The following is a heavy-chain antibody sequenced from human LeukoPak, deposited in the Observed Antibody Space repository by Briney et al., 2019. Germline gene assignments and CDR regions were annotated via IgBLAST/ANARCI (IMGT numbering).Heavy chain of an antibody. CDR1: GGSISSYY. J-gene: IGHJ4*02. D-gene: IGHD3-10*01. CDR3: AMGMVRGVVDY. CDR2: IYYSGST. V-gene: IGHV4-59*08. Sequence: PSETLSLTCTVSGGSISSYYWSWIRQPPGKGLEWIGYIYYSGSTNYNPSLKSRVTISVDTSKNQFSLKLSSVTAADTAVYYCAMGMVRGVVDYWGQGTLVTVSS.